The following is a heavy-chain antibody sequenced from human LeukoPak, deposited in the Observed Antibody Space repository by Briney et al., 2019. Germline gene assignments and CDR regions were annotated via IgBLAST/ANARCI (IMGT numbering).Heavy chain of an antibody. J-gene: IGHJ4*02. CDR2: IKHDGSEK. CDR3: AKDNGGGGFDY. CDR1: GFIFTDYF. V-gene: IGHV3-7*03. D-gene: IGHD3-16*01. Sequence: GGSLRLSCAASGFIFTDYFMSWVRQAPGKGLEWVASIKHDGSEKYYVDSVRGRFTISRDNAKNSLYLQMNSLKAEDTAVYYCAKDNGGGGFDYWGQGTLVTVSS.